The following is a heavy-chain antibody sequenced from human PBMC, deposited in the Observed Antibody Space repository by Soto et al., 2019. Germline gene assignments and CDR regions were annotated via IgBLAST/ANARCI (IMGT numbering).Heavy chain of an antibody. D-gene: IGHD3-16*01. V-gene: IGHV3-48*02. Sequence: PGGSXRLACATSGVTLTSYGIDWVRQAPGRGLEWLSYISSSSNTIFYADSVNGRFTISRYSANSSLSLQLTSLRDDDTALYFCARGLGWGRAHFEFWGQGTPVTVSS. J-gene: IGHJ4*02. CDR3: ARGLGWGRAHFEF. CDR1: GVTLTSYG. CDR2: ISSSSNTI.